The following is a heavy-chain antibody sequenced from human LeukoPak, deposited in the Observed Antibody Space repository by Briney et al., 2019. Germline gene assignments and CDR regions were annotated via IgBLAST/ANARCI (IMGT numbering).Heavy chain of an antibody. CDR2: INPNSGGT. V-gene: IGHV1-2*02. Sequence: ASVKVSCKASGYTFTGYYMHWVRQAPGQGLEWMGWINPNSGGTNYAQKFQGRVTMTRDTSISTAYMELSSLRSEDTAVYYCARGAVRIWFGELFQGSNWFDPWGQGTLVTVSS. J-gene: IGHJ5*02. D-gene: IGHD3-10*01. CDR1: GYTFTGYY. CDR3: ARGAVRIWFGELFQGSNWFDP.